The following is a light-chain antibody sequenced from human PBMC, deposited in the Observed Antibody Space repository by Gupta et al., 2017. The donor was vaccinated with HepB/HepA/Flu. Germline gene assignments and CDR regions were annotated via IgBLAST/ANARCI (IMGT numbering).Light chain of an antibody. J-gene: IGLJ1*01. CDR1: SLRSYD. Sequence: ELTQDPAVSVALGLTVRITCQGDSLRSYDASWYQQKPGQAPVLVIYGKNNRPSGIPDRFSGSSSGNTASLTITGAQAEEEADYYCNSRDSSGNHYVFGTGTKVTVL. V-gene: IGLV3-19*01. CDR2: GKN. CDR3: NSRDSSGNHYV.